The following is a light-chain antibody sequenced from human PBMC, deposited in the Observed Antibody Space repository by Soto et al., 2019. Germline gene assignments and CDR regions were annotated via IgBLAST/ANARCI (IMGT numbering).Light chain of an antibody. CDR2: RAS. V-gene: IGKV3-15*01. Sequence: EIVKTQSPATLSVSPGERATLSCRASQSVSSNLAWYQQKPGQAPRLLIYRASGRATGITARFSGSGSGTEFTLTINSLQSEDFSVYYCQHYNNWPFTFGQGTKLDIK. CDR3: QHYNNWPFT. J-gene: IGKJ2*01. CDR1: QSVSSN.